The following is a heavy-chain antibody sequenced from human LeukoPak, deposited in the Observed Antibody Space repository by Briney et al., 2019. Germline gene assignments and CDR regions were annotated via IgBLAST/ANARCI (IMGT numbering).Heavy chain of an antibody. D-gene: IGHD1-26*01. V-gene: IGHV4-59*08. CDR3: ARHGTLGSTTYPLDY. CDR1: GGSISSYY. CDR2: IYYSGST. Sequence: TSETLSLTCTVSGGSISSYYWSWIRQAPGKGLGWIGNIYYSGSTNYNPSLKSRVTVSVDTSKNQFSLKLSSVTAADTAVYYCARHGTLGSTTYPLDYWGQGTLVTVSS. J-gene: IGHJ4*02.